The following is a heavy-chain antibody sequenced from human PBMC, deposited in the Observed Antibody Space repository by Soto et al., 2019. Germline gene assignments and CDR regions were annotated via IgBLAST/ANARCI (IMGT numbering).Heavy chain of an antibody. CDR3: ANERSRIFHS. J-gene: IGHJ5*01. V-gene: IGHV3-43*01. Sequence: GSLRLSCAASGFTFNDYTMHWVRQVPGKSLEWVSLVTWDGGSSFYADSVKGRFAISRDNIENYVYLQMNGLRTEDTALYYCANERSRIFHSWGQGTLVTVSS. D-gene: IGHD3-10*01. CDR1: GFTFNDYT. CDR2: VTWDGGSS.